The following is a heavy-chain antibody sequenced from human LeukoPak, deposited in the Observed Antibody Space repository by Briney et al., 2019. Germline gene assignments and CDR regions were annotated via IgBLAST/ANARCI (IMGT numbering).Heavy chain of an antibody. Sequence: PGGSLRLSCAASGFTFTNFWMSWVRQAPGKGLEWVANIKKDGSEKNYLDSVKGRFTISRDDAKKSLYLQMNSLREEDTAMYYCARDRTMARGVGTSDYWGQGTLVTVPS. V-gene: IGHV3-7*01. CDR1: GFTFTNFW. CDR3: ARDRTMARGVGTSDY. J-gene: IGHJ4*02. CDR2: IKKDGSEK. D-gene: IGHD3-10*01.